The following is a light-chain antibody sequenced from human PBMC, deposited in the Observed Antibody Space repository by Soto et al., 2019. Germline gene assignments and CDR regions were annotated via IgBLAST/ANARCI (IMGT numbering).Light chain of an antibody. V-gene: IGKV1-5*03. CDR3: QQCNRYPIT. CDR1: QTISTW. J-gene: IGKJ5*01. Sequence: DILMTQSPSTLSASVGDRVTITCRASQTISTWVAWYQHKPGKAPKLLIYKSTSLESGVPSRFSGSGSGTEFTLTISSLQPDDSATYYCQQCNRYPITFGQGTRLEIK. CDR2: KST.